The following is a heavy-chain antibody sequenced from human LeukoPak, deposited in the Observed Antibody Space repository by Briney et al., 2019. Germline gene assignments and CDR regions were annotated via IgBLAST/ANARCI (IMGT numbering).Heavy chain of an antibody. J-gene: IGHJ4*02. Sequence: GGSLRLSCAASGFTFSSYGMHWVRQAPGKGPEWVAVISYDGSNKYYADSVKGRFTISRDNSKNTLYLQMNSLRAEDTAVYYCAKFTLYYYGSGSSPFDYWGQGTLVTVSS. CDR2: ISYDGSNK. D-gene: IGHD3-10*01. CDR1: GFTFSSYG. CDR3: AKFTLYYYGSGSSPFDY. V-gene: IGHV3-30*18.